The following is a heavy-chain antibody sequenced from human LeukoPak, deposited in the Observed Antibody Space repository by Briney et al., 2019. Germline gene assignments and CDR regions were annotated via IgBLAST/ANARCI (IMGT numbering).Heavy chain of an antibody. J-gene: IGHJ5*02. V-gene: IGHV1-18*04. CDR1: GYTFTGHY. Sequence: ASVKVSCKASGYTFTGHYMHWVRQAPGQGLEWMGWISAYNGNTNYAQKLQGRVTMTTDTSTSTAYMELRSLRSDDTAVYYCARALLMVYGSLGWFDPWGQGTLVTVSS. D-gene: IGHD2-8*01. CDR3: ARALLMVYGSLGWFDP. CDR2: ISAYNGNT.